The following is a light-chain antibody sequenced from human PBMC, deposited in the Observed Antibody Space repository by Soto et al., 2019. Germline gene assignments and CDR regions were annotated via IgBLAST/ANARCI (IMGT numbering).Light chain of an antibody. CDR2: DAS. CDR3: QQRRYWPPVT. Sequence: EIVLTQSPATLSLSPGERATLSCRASQSVNRYLAWYQQKPGQAPRLLIYDASNRATGIPARFSGSGSGTDFTLTISSLEPEDFAVYYCQQRRYWPPVTFGPGTKVDI. V-gene: IGKV3-11*01. CDR1: QSVNRY. J-gene: IGKJ3*01.